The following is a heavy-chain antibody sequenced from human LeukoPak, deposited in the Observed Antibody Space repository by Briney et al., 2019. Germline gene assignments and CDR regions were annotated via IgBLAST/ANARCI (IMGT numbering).Heavy chain of an antibody. J-gene: IGHJ6*02. CDR1: GYTFTSYD. CDR2: KNPNSGRT. CDR3: ARGPVKTHGMDV. Sequence: ASVKVSCKASGYTFTSYDINWARQATGQGLEWMGWKNPNSGRTGFAQRFQGRLTMTTDTSISTAYMELSSLTSEDTAVYYCARGPVKTHGMDVWGQGTTVTVSS. V-gene: IGHV1-8*01.